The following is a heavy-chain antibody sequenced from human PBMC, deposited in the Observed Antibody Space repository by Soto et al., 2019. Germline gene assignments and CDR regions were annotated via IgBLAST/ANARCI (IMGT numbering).Heavy chain of an antibody. D-gene: IGHD1-7*01. J-gene: IGHJ5*02. CDR3: AMTVTTLYNWVDP. Sequence: QVQLQESGPGLVKPSETLSLTCTVSGGSMKNYYWSWIRQPPGKGLEWIGHVFYSGSTKYNPSLKGPGPISVDPSKDPFPPRLNSVTAPDPAVYYCAMTVTTLYNWVDPWGQGTLVTVSS. CDR2: VFYSGST. CDR1: GGSMKNYY. V-gene: IGHV4-59*08.